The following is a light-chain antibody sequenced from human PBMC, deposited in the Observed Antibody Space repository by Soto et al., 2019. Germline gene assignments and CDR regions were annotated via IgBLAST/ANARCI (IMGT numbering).Light chain of an antibody. Sequence: QSARTQPASVSGSPGQSITISCTGTSSDVGSYNLVSWYQQHPGKAPKLMIYEGSKRPSGVSNRFSGSKSGNTASLTISGLQAEDEADYYCCSYAGSSTSLVFGGGTKLTVL. CDR3: CSYAGSSTSLV. V-gene: IGLV2-23*01. CDR2: EGS. J-gene: IGLJ2*01. CDR1: SSDVGSYNL.